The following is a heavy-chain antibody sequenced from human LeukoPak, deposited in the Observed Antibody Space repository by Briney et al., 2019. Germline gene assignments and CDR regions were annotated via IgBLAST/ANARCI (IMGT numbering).Heavy chain of an antibody. CDR2: IYSGGST. Sequence: GGSLRLSCAASGFTFSSYSMNWVRQAPGKGLEWVSVIYSGGSTYYADSVKGRFTISRDNSKNTLYLQMNSLRAEDTAVYYCARQRRGYSYGDYMDVWGKGTTVTISS. V-gene: IGHV3-66*04. CDR1: GFTFSSYS. CDR3: ARQRRGYSYGDYMDV. D-gene: IGHD5-18*01. J-gene: IGHJ6*03.